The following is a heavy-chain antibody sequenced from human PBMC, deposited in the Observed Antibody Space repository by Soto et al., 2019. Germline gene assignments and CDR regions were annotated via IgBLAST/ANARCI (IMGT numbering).Heavy chain of an antibody. CDR1: GYTFISFY. CDR3: ARLATVTPPYYFDY. D-gene: IGHD4-17*01. Sequence: GASVKVSCKASGYTFISFYVHWVRQAPGQGLEWMGVINPNGGSTAYAQKFQGRVTMTRDTSTSTVYMELSSLRSGDTAVYYCARLATVTPPYYFDYWGQGTLVTVSS. CDR2: INPNGGST. J-gene: IGHJ4*02. V-gene: IGHV1-46*01.